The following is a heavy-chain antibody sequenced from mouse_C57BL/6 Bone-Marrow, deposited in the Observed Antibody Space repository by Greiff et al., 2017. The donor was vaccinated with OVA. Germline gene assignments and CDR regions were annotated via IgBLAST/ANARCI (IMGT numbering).Heavy chain of an antibody. CDR2: INPYNGGT. CDR1: GYTFTDYY. J-gene: IGHJ2*01. CDR3: ARSPYGIHFDY. V-gene: IGHV1-19*01. D-gene: IGHD2-10*02. Sequence: VQLQQSGPVLVKPGASVKMSCKASGYTFTDYYMNWVKQSHGKSLEWIGVINPYNGGTSYNQKFKGKATLTVDKSSSTAYMELNSLTSEDSAVYYCARSPYGIHFDYWGQGTTLTVSS.